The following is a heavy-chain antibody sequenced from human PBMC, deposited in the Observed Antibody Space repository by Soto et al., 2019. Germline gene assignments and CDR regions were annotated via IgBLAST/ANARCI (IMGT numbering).Heavy chain of an antibody. Sequence: QVQLVESGGGLVKPGGSVRLSCAASGFTFSDSYMSWVRQAPGKGLEWLSYISGSSNTISHADSVKGRFTISRDNDKKSVYPQMDSLKAEDTGVYYCARFLGGIPARPFDYWGQGTLVTVSS. D-gene: IGHD6-6*01. CDR2: ISGSSNTI. V-gene: IGHV3-11*01. CDR3: ARFLGGIPARPFDY. J-gene: IGHJ4*02. CDR1: GFTFSDSY.